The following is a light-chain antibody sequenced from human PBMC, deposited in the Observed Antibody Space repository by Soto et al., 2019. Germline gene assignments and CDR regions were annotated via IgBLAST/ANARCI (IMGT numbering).Light chain of an antibody. V-gene: IGLV2-11*01. CDR3: CSYAGSYV. Sequence: QSALTHPRSVSGSPGQSVTLSCTAASSDVGVYNYVSWYQHHPGKAPKLIIYDVTKRPSGVPDRFSGSKSGNTASLTISGLQAEDEADYYCCSYAGSYVFGTGTKVTVL. CDR1: SSDVGVYNY. J-gene: IGLJ1*01. CDR2: DVT.